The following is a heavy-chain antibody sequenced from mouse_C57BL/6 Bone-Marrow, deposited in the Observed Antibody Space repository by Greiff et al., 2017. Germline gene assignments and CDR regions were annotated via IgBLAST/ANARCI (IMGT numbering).Heavy chain of an antibody. J-gene: IGHJ4*01. Sequence: EVKVVESGGDLVKPGGSLKLSCAASGFTFSSYGMSWVRQTPDKRLEWVATISSGGSYTYYPDSVKGRFTISRDNAKNTLYLQMSSLKSEDTAMYYCARHYGGYYDYAMDYWGQGTSVTVSS. V-gene: IGHV5-6*01. D-gene: IGHD2-3*01. CDR1: GFTFSSYG. CDR2: ISSGGSYT. CDR3: ARHYGGYYDYAMDY.